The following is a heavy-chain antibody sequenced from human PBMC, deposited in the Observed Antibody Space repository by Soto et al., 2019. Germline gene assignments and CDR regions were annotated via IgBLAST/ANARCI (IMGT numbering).Heavy chain of an antibody. Sequence: QVQLQQWGAGLLKPSETLSLTCAVYGGSFSGYYWSWIRQPPGKGLEWIGEINHSGSTNYNTSLTSRVTITVATSKNQFSLKLSSVTAADTAVYYCALPVDYWGQGTLVTDSS. CDR3: ALPVDY. J-gene: IGHJ4*02. CDR2: INHSGST. V-gene: IGHV4-34*01. CDR1: GGSFSGYY.